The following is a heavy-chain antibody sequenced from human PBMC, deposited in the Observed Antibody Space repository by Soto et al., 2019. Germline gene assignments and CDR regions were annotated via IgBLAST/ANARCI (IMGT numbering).Heavy chain of an antibody. CDR1: GFTFSNAW. CDR3: TRGPRASSTGTGAH. V-gene: IGHV3-74*01. Sequence: GGSLRLSCAASGFTFSNAWMSWVRQVPGKGLVWVSRINGDGSSTTYADSVKGRFTISRDNAKNTLYLQMNSLRAEDTAVYYCTRGPRASSTGTGAHWGQGTLATVSS. J-gene: IGHJ4*02. D-gene: IGHD1-1*01. CDR2: INGDGSST.